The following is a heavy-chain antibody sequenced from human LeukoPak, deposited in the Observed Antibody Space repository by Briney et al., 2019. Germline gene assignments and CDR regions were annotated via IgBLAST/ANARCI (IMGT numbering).Heavy chain of an antibody. Sequence: PSETLSLTCSVSGGSMSSYYWSWIRQSPGKGLEWIGYIYHSGSTDYNSSLKSRVTMSVDTSKNQFSLKLSSVTAADTAVYYCARGGSSSWYWFDYWGQGTLVTVSS. CDR1: GGSMSSYY. J-gene: IGHJ4*02. V-gene: IGHV4-59*12. CDR3: ARGGSSSWYWFDY. CDR2: IYHSGST. D-gene: IGHD6-13*01.